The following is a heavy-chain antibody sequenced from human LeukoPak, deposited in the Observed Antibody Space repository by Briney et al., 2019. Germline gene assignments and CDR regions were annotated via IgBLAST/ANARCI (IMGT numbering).Heavy chain of an antibody. D-gene: IGHD2-2*01. CDR1: GFTFSNYV. V-gene: IGHV3-23*01. Sequence: GGSLRLSCAASGFTFSNYVMNWVRQAPGEGLEWVSGISVTGGSTYSAESVKGRFTISRDNSKNTLYLQMNSLRTEDTAVFYCARGSSSLYHYMDVWGRGTAVTVS. J-gene: IGHJ6*03. CDR2: ISVTGGST. CDR3: ARGSSSLYHYMDV.